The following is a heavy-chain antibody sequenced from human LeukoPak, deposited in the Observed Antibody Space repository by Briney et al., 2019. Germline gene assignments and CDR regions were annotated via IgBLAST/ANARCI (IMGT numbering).Heavy chain of an antibody. CDR2: ISSSSSTI. CDR3: ARDRCTGGRCYSLSVGYMDV. V-gene: IGHV3-48*01. D-gene: IGHD2-15*01. Sequence: GASVKVSCKASGGTFSSYSMNWVRQAPGKGLEWVSYISSSSSTIYYADSVKGRFTISRDKAKNSLYLQMNSLRAEDTAVYYCARDRCTGGRCYSLSVGYMDVWGKGTTVTVSS. CDR1: GGTFSSYS. J-gene: IGHJ6*03.